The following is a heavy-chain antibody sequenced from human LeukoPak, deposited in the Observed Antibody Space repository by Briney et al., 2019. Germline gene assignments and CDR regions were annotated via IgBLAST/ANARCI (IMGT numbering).Heavy chain of an antibody. Sequence: GGSLRLSCAASGFTVSSNYMTWVRQAPGKGLEWVSVIHKNAITYYADTVKGRFTISRDNAKNSLYLQMNSLRAEDTAVYYCARPGYGSGSYYGGNWFDPWGQGTLVTVSS. D-gene: IGHD3-10*01. CDR3: ARPGYGSGSYYGGNWFDP. CDR1: GFTVSSNY. V-gene: IGHV3-53*01. CDR2: IHKNAIT. J-gene: IGHJ5*02.